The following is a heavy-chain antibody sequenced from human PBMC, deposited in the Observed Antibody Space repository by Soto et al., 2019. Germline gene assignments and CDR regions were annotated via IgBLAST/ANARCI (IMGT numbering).Heavy chain of an antibody. J-gene: IGHJ4*02. CDR1: GGSISSGGYY. D-gene: IGHD3-22*01. V-gene: IGHV4-31*03. Sequence: PSETLSLTCTVSGGSISSGGYYWSWIRQHPGKGLEWIGYIYYSGSTYYNPSLKSRVTISVDTSKNQFSLKLSSVTAADTAVYYCARGEEHYYDSSGYSFDYWGQGTLVTVSS. CDR2: IYYSGST. CDR3: ARGEEHYYDSSGYSFDY.